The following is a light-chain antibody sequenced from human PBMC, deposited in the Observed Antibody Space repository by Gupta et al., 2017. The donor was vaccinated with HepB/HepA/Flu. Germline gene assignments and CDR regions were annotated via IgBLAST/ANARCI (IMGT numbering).Light chain of an antibody. CDR3: QQYSNLWT. V-gene: IGKV1-5*03. CDR1: KGIGGR. CDR2: KAS. Sequence: DIHMTQSPSTLSAAVEARVITTCRDSKGIGGRLAWYQQRPGKAPKLLIYKASSLEGGVPSRFSGSGSGTEFTLTISSLQPDDFATYYCQQYSNLWTFGQGTKVEIK. J-gene: IGKJ1*01.